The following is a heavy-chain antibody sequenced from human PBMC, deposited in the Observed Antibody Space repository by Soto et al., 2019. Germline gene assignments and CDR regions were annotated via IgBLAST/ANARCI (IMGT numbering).Heavy chain of an antibody. CDR1: GGSISSYY. CDR3: ASGGPILYYRDCPWGY. CDR2: IDYSGFT. J-gene: IGHJ4*02. V-gene: IGHV4-59*01. Sequence: QVQLQESGPGLVKPSDTLSLTCTVSGGSISSYYWSWIRQPPGKRLEWIGYIDYSGFTNYNPSLKSRLTISLDTSKNQFSLKLTSVAAADTAVYYSASGGPILYYRDCPWGYWGQGALVTVSS. D-gene: IGHD2-8*01.